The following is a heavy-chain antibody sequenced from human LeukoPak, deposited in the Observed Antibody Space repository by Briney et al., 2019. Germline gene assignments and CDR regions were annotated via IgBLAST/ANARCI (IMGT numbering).Heavy chain of an antibody. CDR3: ARLYYDVLTGYFYYFDY. J-gene: IGHJ4*02. CDR2: IYYSGST. V-gene: IGHV4-39*01. Sequence: SEILSLTCTVSGGSISSSNYYWGWIRQPPGKGLECIGSIYYSGSTYYNPSLKSRVTISVDTSKNQFSLKLSSVTAADTAVYYCARLYYDVLTGYFYYFDYWGQGTLVTVSS. CDR1: GGSISSSNYY. D-gene: IGHD3-9*01.